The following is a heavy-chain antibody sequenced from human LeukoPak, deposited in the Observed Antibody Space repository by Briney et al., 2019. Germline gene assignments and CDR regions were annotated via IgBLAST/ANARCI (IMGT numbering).Heavy chain of an antibody. D-gene: IGHD5-12*01. J-gene: IGHJ4*02. CDR2: IKSKTDGGTT. CDR3: TTGGSYPRSWVDY. CDR1: GFTFSSAW. V-gene: IGHV3-15*01. Sequence: GGSLRLSCAASGFTFSSAWLSWVRQAPGKGREWVGGIKSKTDGGTTDYAAPVKGRFTISRDDSKNTLYLQTDTLKTEDIAVYYCTTGGSYPRSWVDYWGQGTLVTVSS.